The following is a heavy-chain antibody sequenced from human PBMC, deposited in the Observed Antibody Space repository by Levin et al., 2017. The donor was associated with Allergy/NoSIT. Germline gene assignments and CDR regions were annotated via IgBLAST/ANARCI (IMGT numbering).Heavy chain of an antibody. V-gene: IGHV3-53*01. D-gene: IGHD3-9*01. CDR2: IYSGGST. CDR1: GFTVSSNY. J-gene: IGHJ4*02. CDR3: ARVDYDILTGSIDY. Sequence: PGGSLRLSCAASGFTVSSNYMSWVRQAPGKGLEWVSVIYSGGSTYYADSVKGRFTISRDNSKNTLYLQMNSLRAEDTAVYYCARVDYDILTGSIDYWGQGTLVTVSS.